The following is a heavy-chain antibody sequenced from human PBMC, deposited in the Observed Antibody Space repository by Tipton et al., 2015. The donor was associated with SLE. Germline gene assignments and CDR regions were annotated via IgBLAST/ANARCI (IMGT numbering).Heavy chain of an antibody. V-gene: IGHV5-51*03. D-gene: IGHD5-12*01. CDR2: INPADSET. CDR3: AREKSGHGYFDS. Sequence: QLVQSGAEVKKPGESLKISCKGSGYSFTSYWIGWVRQMPGKGLEWMGIINPADSETRYSPSFKSRVTISVDTSKNQFSLKLSSVTAADTAVYYCAREKSGHGYFDSWGQGSLVTVSS. CDR1: GYSFTSYW. J-gene: IGHJ4*02.